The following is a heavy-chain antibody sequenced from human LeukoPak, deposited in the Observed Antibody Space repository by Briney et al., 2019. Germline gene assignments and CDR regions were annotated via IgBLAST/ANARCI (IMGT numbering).Heavy chain of an antibody. CDR3: ARGLKDGYNYEDLY. J-gene: IGHJ4*02. Sequence: ASVKVSCKAPGYTFTSYDINWVRQATGQGLEWMGWMNPNSGNTGYAQKFQGRVTMTRNTSISTAYMELSSLRSEDTAVYYCARGLKDGYNYEDLYWGQGTLVTVSS. V-gene: IGHV1-8*01. D-gene: IGHD5-24*01. CDR2: MNPNSGNT. CDR1: GYTFTSYD.